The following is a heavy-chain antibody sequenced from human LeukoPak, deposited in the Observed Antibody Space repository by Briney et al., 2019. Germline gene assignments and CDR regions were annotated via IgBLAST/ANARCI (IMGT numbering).Heavy chain of an antibody. CDR2: IYHSGST. J-gene: IGHJ4*02. V-gene: IGHV4-30-2*01. CDR3: ARERPPYYEIDY. Sequence: PSETLSLTCTVSGGSISSGGYYWSWIRQPPGKGLEWIGYIYHSGSTYYNPSLKSRVTISVDRSKNQFSLKLSSVTAADTALYYCARERPPYYEIDYWGQGTLVTVSS. D-gene: IGHD3-22*01. CDR1: GGSISSGGYY.